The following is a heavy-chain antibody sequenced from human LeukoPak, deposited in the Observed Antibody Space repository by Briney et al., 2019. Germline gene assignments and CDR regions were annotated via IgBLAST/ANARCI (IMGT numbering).Heavy chain of an antibody. V-gene: IGHV3-23*01. D-gene: IGHD3-10*02. Sequence: GGSLRLSCEASGFTFGNFGMTWVRQAPGKGLQWVSGITGSTTWTYYTASVKGRFTVSRDNSQNTLHLQMNSLRADDTAVYYCARELVSSGTGYFDLWGRGTLVTVSS. CDR2: ITGSTTWT. J-gene: IGHJ2*01. CDR1: GFTFGNFG. CDR3: ARELVSSGTGYFDL.